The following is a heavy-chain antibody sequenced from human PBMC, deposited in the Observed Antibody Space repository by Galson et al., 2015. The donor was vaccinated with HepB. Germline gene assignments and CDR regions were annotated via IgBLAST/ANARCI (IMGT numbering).Heavy chain of an antibody. CDR3: ARGHEYYYDSSGYLYY. D-gene: IGHD3-22*01. J-gene: IGHJ4*02. Sequence: SVKVSCKASGYTFTSYGISWVRQAPGQGLEWMGWISAYNGNTNYAQKLQGRVTMTTDTSTSTAYMELRSLRSDDTAVYYCARGHEYYYDSSGYLYYWGQGTLVTVSS. V-gene: IGHV1-18*01. CDR2: ISAYNGNT. CDR1: GYTFTSYG.